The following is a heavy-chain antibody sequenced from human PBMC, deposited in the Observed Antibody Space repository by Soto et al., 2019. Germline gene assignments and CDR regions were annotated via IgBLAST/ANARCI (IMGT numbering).Heavy chain of an antibody. Sequence: EVQLLESGGGLVQPGGSLRLSCAASGFTFSNYAMSWVRRAPGKGLEWVSTVSGSGGGTYYADSVKGRFTISRDNSKNTLSLQMNSLKAEDTDVYYCAKARHSSTPAPGTYWGQGTLVTVSS. CDR2: VSGSGGGT. V-gene: IGHV3-23*01. D-gene: IGHD2-2*01. CDR3: AKARHSSTPAPGTY. J-gene: IGHJ4*02. CDR1: GFTFSNYA.